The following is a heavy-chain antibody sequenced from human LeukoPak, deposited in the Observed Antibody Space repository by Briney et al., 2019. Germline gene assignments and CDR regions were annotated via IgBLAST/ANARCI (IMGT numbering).Heavy chain of an antibody. CDR1: GLTFNNYW. Sequence: GGSLRLSCAASGLTFNNYWMSWVRQAPGKGLEWVANINKNGSEKYYVDSVRGRFTISRDNAKNLLYLQMNSLRAEDTAVYYCAREGGIVGADDAFDIWGQGTMVTVSS. CDR2: INKNGSEK. J-gene: IGHJ3*02. D-gene: IGHD1-26*01. V-gene: IGHV3-7*01. CDR3: AREGGIVGADDAFDI.